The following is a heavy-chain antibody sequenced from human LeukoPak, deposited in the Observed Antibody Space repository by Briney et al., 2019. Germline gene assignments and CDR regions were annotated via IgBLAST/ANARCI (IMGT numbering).Heavy chain of an antibody. CDR3: ARESNSSPYYFDY. D-gene: IGHD4-11*01. CDR2: IYYSGST. CDR1: GGSISSYY. J-gene: IGHJ4*02. Sequence: SETLSLTCTVSGGSISSYYWSWIRQPPGKGLEWIGSIYYSGSTYYNPSLKSRVTISVDTSKNQFSLKLSSVTAADTAVYYCARESNSSPYYFDYWGQGTLVTVSS. V-gene: IGHV4-59*12.